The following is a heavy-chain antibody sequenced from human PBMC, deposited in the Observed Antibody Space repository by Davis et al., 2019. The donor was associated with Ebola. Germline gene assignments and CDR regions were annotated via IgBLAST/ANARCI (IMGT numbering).Heavy chain of an antibody. D-gene: IGHD2-21*01. J-gene: IGHJ4*02. V-gene: IGHV3-49*03. CDR2: IRSKAYGGTT. CDR3: TRDLFVAALYYFDY. Sequence: GESLKISCTASGFTFGDYAMSWFRQAPGKGLEWVGFIRSKAYGGTTEYAASVKGRFTISRDDSKSIAYLQMNSLKTEDTAVYYCTRDLFVAALYYFDYWGQGTLVTVSS. CDR1: GFTFGDYA.